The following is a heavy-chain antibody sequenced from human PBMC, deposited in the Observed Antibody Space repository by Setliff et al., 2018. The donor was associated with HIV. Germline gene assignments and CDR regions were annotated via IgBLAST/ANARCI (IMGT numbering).Heavy chain of an antibody. CDR1: GYNFTIFG. J-gene: IGHJ1*01. Sequence: ASVKVSCKASGYNFTIFGITWVRQAPGQGLEWMGWINIYSGNTNYAQKFQGRVTMTTDTSTSTAYMELRSLRSDDTAMYYCATMRAYYYDSSGQEYFQYWGHGTLVTVSS. CDR3: ATMRAYYYDSSGQEYFQY. CDR2: INIYSGNT. D-gene: IGHD3-22*01. V-gene: IGHV1-18*01.